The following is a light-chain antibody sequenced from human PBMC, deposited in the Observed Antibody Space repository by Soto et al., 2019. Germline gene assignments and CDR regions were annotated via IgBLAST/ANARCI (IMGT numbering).Light chain of an antibody. CDR2: RTS. Sequence: EIVMTQSPATLSVSPGERATLSCRASQSISSNLAWYHQKPGQAPSLLMFRTSSRATGFPDRFSGSGSGTDFPLTISRLEPEDFAVYYCHQYGSSSWTFGQGPSWRS. CDR3: HQYGSSSWT. J-gene: IGKJ1*01. V-gene: IGKV3-20*01. CDR1: QSISSN.